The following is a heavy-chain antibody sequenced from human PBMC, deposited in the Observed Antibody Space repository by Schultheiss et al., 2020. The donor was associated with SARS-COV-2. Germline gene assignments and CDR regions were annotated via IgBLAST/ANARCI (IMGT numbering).Heavy chain of an antibody. Sequence: ESLKISCTVSGGSISSSSYYWGWIRQPPGKGLEWIGSIYYSGSTYYNPSLKSRVTISVDTSKNQFSLKLSSVTAADTAVYYCARRLVGSGKNRITGTMLSYFDYWGQGTLVTVSS. CDR1: GGSISSSSYY. CDR3: ARRLVGSGKNRITGTMLSYFDY. J-gene: IGHJ4*02. CDR2: IYYSGST. D-gene: IGHD1-20*01. V-gene: IGHV4-39*01.